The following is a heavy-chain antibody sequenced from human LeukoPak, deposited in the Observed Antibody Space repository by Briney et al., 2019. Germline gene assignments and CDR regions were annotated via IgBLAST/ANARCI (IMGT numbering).Heavy chain of an antibody. CDR2: INPKSGGR. Sequence: ASVKVSCKASGYTFTDYYIHWVRQAPGQGLEWMGWINPKSGGRNSAQKFQGRLAMTRDPSISTLYMELNWLTSDDTGIYYCARADRVDGGPYLIDPWGQGTLVTVSS. CDR1: GYTFTDYY. V-gene: IGHV1-2*02. CDR3: ARADRVDGGPYLIDP. D-gene: IGHD2-21*01. J-gene: IGHJ5*02.